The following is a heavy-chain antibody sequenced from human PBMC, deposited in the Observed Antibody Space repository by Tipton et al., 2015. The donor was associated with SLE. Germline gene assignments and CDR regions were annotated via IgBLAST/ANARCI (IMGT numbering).Heavy chain of an antibody. CDR1: GFAVSDNY. D-gene: IGHD2-15*01. CDR2: IYRGGAT. Sequence: SLRLSCAASGFAVSDNYVNWVRQAPGRGLEWVSSIYRGGATYYAGFVKGRFTISRDNSKNTLYLQMNSLRADDTAVYYCARKAAVVGDWFFDLWGRGTLVSVSS. V-gene: IGHV3-53*01. CDR3: ARKAAVVGDWFFDL. J-gene: IGHJ2*01.